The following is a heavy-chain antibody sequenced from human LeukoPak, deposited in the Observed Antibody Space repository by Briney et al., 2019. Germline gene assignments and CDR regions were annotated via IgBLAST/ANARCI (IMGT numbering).Heavy chain of an antibody. CDR1: GFIFSDYN. V-gene: IGHV3-21*01. D-gene: IGHD4-17*01. CDR2: ISTSGVYI. J-gene: IGHJ5*02. CDR3: ARGGVTTVTTTA. Sequence: GGSLRLSCAASGFIFSDYNMNWVSQTPEKGLEWVSSISTSGVYIFYADSVKGRFTVSRDNTKNSLFLQMNSLRAEDTALYYCARGGVTTVTTTAWGQGTLVTVSS.